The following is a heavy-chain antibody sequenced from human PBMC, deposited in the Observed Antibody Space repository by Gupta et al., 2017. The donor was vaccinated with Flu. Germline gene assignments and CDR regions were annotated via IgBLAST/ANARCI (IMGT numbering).Heavy chain of an antibody. CDR1: A. CDR2: IKGNGYEV. Sequence: AMGWVRQAPGKRLEWVSHIKGNGYEVYYGESVRGRFTTSRDNSKNTLYLQLNRLRVDDTAVYYCARDFYSQLLDGYDLWGQGTLVTVSS. V-gene: IGHV3-23*01. CDR3: ARDFYSQLLDGYDL. J-gene: IGHJ3*01. D-gene: IGHD2-21*01.